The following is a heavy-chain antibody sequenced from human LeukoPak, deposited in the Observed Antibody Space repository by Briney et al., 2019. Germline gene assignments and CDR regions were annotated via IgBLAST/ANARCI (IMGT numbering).Heavy chain of an antibody. Sequence: PGGSLRLSCAASGFTFSSYGMSWVRQAPGKGLEWEAVISSDGSKEGHADSVKGRFTISRDNSKNTVYLQMNSLRVEDTAVYYCARGAHKRDDYGGFFDYWGQGTLVTVSS. CDR2: ISSDGSKE. CDR1: GFTFSSYG. V-gene: IGHV3-30*03. D-gene: IGHD4-23*01. CDR3: ARGAHKRDDYGGFFDY. J-gene: IGHJ4*02.